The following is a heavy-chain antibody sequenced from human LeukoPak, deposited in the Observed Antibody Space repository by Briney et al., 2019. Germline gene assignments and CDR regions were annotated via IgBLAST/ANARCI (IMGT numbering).Heavy chain of an antibody. D-gene: IGHD3-10*01. CDR1: GYTFTSYG. CDR3: ARPMVRAPYGMNV. CDR2: ISAYNGST. J-gene: IGHJ6*02. V-gene: IGHV1-18*01. Sequence: ASVKVSCKASGYTFTSYGISWVRQAPGQGLEWMGWISAYNGSTNYAQKLQGRVTMTTDTSTSTAYMELRSLRSDDTAVYHCARPMVRAPYGMNVWGQGTTVTVSS.